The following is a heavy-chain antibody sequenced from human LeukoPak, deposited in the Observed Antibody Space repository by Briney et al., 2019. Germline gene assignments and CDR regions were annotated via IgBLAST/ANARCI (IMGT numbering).Heavy chain of an antibody. CDR2: ISSSSSTI. J-gene: IGHJ6*03. V-gene: IGHV3-48*04. D-gene: IGHD3-3*01. CDR1: GFTFSSYS. Sequence: PGGSLRLSCAASGFTFSSYSMNWVRQAPGKGLEWVSYISSSSSTIYYADSVKGRFTISRDNAKNSLYLQMNGLRAEDTAVYYCARVLRFLERFYYYYYMDVWGKGTTVTVSS. CDR3: ARVLRFLERFYYYYYMDV.